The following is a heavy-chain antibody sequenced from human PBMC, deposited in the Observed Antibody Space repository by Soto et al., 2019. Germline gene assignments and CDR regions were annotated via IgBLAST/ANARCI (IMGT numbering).Heavy chain of an antibody. CDR2: INPKFGDT. D-gene: IGHD3-10*01. J-gene: IGHJ6*02. CDR1: GYTFTSYY. Sequence: QVQLVQSGAEVKEPGDSVRVSCEASGYTFTSYYIHWVRQAPGQGIEWMGWINPKFGDTTYAQDFQERVSMTRDMSISTVYMELSRLTSDDTAKYYCATNMDYYYGPGSGNGHGFWGQGTTVTVFS. V-gene: IGHV1-2*02. CDR3: ATNMDYYYGPGSGNGHGF.